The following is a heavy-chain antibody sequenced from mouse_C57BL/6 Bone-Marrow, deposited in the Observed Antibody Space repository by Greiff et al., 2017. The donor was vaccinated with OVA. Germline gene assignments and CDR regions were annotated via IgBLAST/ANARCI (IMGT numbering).Heavy chain of an antibody. CDR2: IYPRSGNT. J-gene: IGHJ3*01. Sequence: VQLQESGAELARPGASVKLSCKASGYTFTSYGISWVKQRTGQGLEWIGEIYPRSGNTYYNEKFKGKATLTADKSSSTAYMELRSLPSEDSAVYFCARRRAWFAYWGQGTLVTVSA. CDR1: GYTFTSYG. CDR3: ARRRAWFAY. V-gene: IGHV1-81*01.